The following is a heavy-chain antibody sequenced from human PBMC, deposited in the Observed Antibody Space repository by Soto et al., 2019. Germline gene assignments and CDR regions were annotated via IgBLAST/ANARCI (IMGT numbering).Heavy chain of an antibody. Sequence: EMQLVGSGGDLVQPGRSLRLSCAASGFTFDAHAMHWVRQAPGKGLEWVSGISWNSDSTAYADSVKGRFTISRDNAKNSLYLQMNSLRAGDTALYFCAREGRSLEQGSYYFYMDVWGKGTTVTVSS. CDR1: GFTFDAHA. CDR2: ISWNSDST. D-gene: IGHD3-3*01. J-gene: IGHJ6*03. V-gene: IGHV3-9*01. CDR3: AREGRSLEQGSYYFYMDV.